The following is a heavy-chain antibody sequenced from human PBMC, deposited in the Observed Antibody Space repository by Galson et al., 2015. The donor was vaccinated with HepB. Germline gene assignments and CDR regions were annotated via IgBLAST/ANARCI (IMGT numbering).Heavy chain of an antibody. CDR3: ARDRTRIAVAGTLPRGGYFQH. CDR2: ISYDGSNK. CDR1: GFTFSSYA. Sequence: SLRLSCAASGFTFSSYAMHWVRQAPGKGLEWVAVISYDGSNKYYADSVKGRFTISRDNSKNTLYLQMNSLRAEDTAVYYCARDRTRIAVAGTLPRGGYFQHWGQGTLVTVSS. D-gene: IGHD6-19*01. V-gene: IGHV3-30*04. J-gene: IGHJ1*01.